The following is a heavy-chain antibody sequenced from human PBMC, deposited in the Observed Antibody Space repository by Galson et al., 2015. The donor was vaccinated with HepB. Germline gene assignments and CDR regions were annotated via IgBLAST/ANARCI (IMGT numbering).Heavy chain of an antibody. CDR3: ATRRPDSGDYGPLQS. CDR1: GFTFSTYA. CDR2: MNPSGDNT. D-gene: IGHD4-17*01. Sequence: SLRLSCAASGFTFSTYAMRWVRQAPGKGLEWVSAMNPSGDNTNYADSVKGRFTISRDNSKNALYLQMNSLRPEDTAVYYCATRRPDSGDYGPLQSWGPGTLVTVSS. V-gene: IGHV3-23*01. J-gene: IGHJ5*02.